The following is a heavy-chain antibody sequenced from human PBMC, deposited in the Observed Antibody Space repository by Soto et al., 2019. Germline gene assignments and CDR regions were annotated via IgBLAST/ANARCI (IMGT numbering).Heavy chain of an antibody. CDR2: FDPEDGET. CDR1: GYTLTELS. D-gene: IGHD6-19*01. V-gene: IGHV1-24*01. CDR3: TTFRIAVAGTFDC. Sequence: ASVKVSCKVSGYTLTELSIHWVRQAPGKGLEWMGGFDPEDGETIYAQKFQRRVTMPEDTSTDTAYMELSSLRSEDTAVYYCTTFRIAVAGTFDCWGQGTLVTVSS. J-gene: IGHJ4*02.